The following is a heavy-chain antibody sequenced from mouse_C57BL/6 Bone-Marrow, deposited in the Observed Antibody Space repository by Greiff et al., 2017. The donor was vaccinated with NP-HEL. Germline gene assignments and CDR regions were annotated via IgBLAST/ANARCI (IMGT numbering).Heavy chain of an antibody. J-gene: IGHJ1*03. V-gene: IGHV1-55*01. CDR1: GYTFTSYW. D-gene: IGHD1-1*01. Sequence: QVQLQQPGAELVKPGASVKMSCKASGYTFTSYWITWVKKRPGQGLEWIGDIYPGSGSTNYNEKFKSKATLTVDTSSSTAYMQLSSLTSEDSAVYYCAREGVGYWYFDVWGTGTTVTVSS. CDR2: IYPGSGST. CDR3: AREGVGYWYFDV.